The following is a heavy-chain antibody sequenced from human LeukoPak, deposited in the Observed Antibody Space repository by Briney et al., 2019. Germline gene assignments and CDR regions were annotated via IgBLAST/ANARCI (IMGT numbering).Heavy chain of an antibody. CDR3: AKDRRYCSGGSCGYYFDY. J-gene: IGHJ4*02. CDR2: ITWDGGST. V-gene: IGHV3-43*01. CDR1: GFTFDDYS. Sequence: GGSLRLSCAASGFTFDDYSMHWVRQAPGKGLEWVSLITWDGGSTYYADSVKGRFTISRDNSKNTLYLQMNSLRAEDTAVYYCAKDRRYCSGGSCGYYFDYWGQGTLSPSPQ. D-gene: IGHD2-15*01.